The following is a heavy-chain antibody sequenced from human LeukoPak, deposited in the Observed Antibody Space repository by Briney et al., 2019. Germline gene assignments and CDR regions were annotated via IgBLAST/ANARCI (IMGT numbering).Heavy chain of an antibody. Sequence: SETLSLTCTVSGGSISSYYWSWIRQPPGKGLEWIGYIYYSGSTNYNPSLKSRVTISVDTSKNQFSLKLSSVTAADTAVYYCARHEQWLVLDAFDIWGQGTMVTVSS. J-gene: IGHJ3*02. CDR3: ARHEQWLVLDAFDI. D-gene: IGHD6-19*01. CDR2: IYYSGST. CDR1: GGSISSYY. V-gene: IGHV4-59*08.